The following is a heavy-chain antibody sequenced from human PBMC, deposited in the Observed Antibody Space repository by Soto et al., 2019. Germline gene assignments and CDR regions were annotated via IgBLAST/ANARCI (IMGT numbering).Heavy chain of an antibody. V-gene: IGHV3-23*01. Sequence: ETLSLTCAVSGGSISNTSYFWGWIRQPPGKGLEWVSSMSRTGDNTYYADSVKGRFTISRDNSKNTLYLQMNSLRAEDTAIYYCAKDQSNSNPLYYFDFWGPGTLVTVSS. J-gene: IGHJ4*02. CDR3: AKDQSNSNPLYYFDF. CDR1: GGSISNTSYF. D-gene: IGHD3-22*01. CDR2: MSRTGDNT.